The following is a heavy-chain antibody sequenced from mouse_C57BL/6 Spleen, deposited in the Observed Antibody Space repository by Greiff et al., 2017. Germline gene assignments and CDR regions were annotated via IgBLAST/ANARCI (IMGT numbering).Heavy chain of an antibody. CDR1: GFTFSSYG. V-gene: IGHV5-6*01. CDR3: ARHEITTVVAGAMDY. Sequence: EVKLVESGGDLVKPGGSLKLSCAASGFTFSSYGMSWVRQTPDKRLEWVATISSGGSYTYYPDSVKGRFTISRDNAKNTLYLQMSSLKSEDTAMYYCARHEITTVVAGAMDYWGQGTSVTVSS. J-gene: IGHJ4*01. CDR2: ISSGGSYT. D-gene: IGHD1-1*01.